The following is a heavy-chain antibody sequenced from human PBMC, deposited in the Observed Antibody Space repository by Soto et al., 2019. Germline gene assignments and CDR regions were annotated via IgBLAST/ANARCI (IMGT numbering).Heavy chain of an antibody. J-gene: IGHJ6*02. V-gene: IGHV1-3*01. Sequence: VAVKVSFKTSGYTFTSYGIHWVRQAPGQRLEWTGWINAGNGNTKYSEKFQGRVTITRDTSASTAYLELSSLRSEDTAVYYCARDPNDSSAYYHHYYYGMDVWGQGTTVTVSS. D-gene: IGHD3-22*01. CDR2: INAGNGNT. CDR3: ARDPNDSSAYYHHYYYGMDV. CDR1: GYTFTSYG.